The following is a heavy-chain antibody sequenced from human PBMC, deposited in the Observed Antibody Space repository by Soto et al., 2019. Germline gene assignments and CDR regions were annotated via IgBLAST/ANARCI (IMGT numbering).Heavy chain of an antibody. CDR2: ISYDGTNK. CDR3: AKDMGASWGLFDY. D-gene: IGHD1-26*01. Sequence: ESGGGVVQPGRSLRLSCAASGFTFSSYGMHWVRQAPGKGLEWVGSISYDGTNKYYADSVKGRFTISRDNSKKTLYLQMNSLRPGDTAVYYCAKDMGASWGLFDYWGQGTLVTVSS. J-gene: IGHJ4*02. CDR1: GFTFSSYG. V-gene: IGHV3-30*18.